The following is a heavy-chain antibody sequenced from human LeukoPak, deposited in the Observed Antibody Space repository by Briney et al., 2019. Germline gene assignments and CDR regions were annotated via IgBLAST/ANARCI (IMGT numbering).Heavy chain of an antibody. V-gene: IGHV3-66*01. J-gene: IGHJ4*02. CDR2: IYSGGST. CDR3: ARVGAAAQEIDY. CDR1: GFTFSSYW. D-gene: IGHD6-13*01. Sequence: GGFLRLSCAASGFTFSSYWMHWVRQAPGKGLEWVSVIYSGGSTYYADSVKGRFTISRDNSKNTLYLQMNSLRAEDTAVYYCARVGAAAQEIDYWGQGTLVTVSS.